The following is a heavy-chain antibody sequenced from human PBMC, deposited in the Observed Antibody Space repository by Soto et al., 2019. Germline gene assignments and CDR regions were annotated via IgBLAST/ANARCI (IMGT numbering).Heavy chain of an antibody. V-gene: IGHV1-69*08. Sequence: QVQLVQSGAEVKKPGSSVKVSCKASGGTFSSYTISWVRQAPGQGLEWMGRIIPILGIANYAQKFQGRVTITADKSTRTADMELSRLRSEDTAVYYCARDRGRAAAGFWGQGTLVTVSS. CDR2: IIPILGIA. J-gene: IGHJ4*02. CDR1: GGTFSSYT. CDR3: ARDRGRAAAGF. D-gene: IGHD6-13*01.